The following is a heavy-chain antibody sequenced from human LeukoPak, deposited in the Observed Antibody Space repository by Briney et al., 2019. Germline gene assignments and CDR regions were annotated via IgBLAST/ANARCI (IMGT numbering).Heavy chain of an antibody. D-gene: IGHD2-2*01. J-gene: IGHJ3*01. V-gene: IGHV3-7*01. Sequence: PVGSLRLSCAASGFTFSRYCMSCGRQTPGKGLEWGANIKQDGSDQYYVDSVKGRFNISRDNAKNSQYLQMNSLRVEDTAVYYCASVYCSRTSCFDTFDLWRQGPMVTVSS. CDR3: ASVYCSRTSCFDTFDL. CDR1: GFTFSRYC. CDR2: IKQDGSDQ.